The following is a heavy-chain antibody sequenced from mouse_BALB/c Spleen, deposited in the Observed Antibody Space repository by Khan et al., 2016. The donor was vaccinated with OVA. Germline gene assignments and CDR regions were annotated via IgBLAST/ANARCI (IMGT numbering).Heavy chain of an antibody. V-gene: IGHV1S56*01. J-gene: IGHJ4*01. Sequence: QVQLQQSGPELVKPGTLVKISCRASGYTFTAYDINWVKQRPGQGLEWIGWIYPGDDTTKYNKNFKGRATLTADTSSNTAYMQLSSLTSEESAVYFCAREGLRGVAMDYWGQGTSVSVSS. CDR1: GYTFTAYD. CDR3: AREGLRGVAMDY. D-gene: IGHD2-4*01. CDR2: IYPGDDTT.